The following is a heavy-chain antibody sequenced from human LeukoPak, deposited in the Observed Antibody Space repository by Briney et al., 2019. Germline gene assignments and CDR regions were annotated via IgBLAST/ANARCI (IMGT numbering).Heavy chain of an antibody. Sequence: GGSLRLSCAASGFTVTSNYMSWVRQALGKGLEWVSVIYCGDNTYYADSVKGRFTISRDNSKNTLYLQMNSLRAEDTAVYYCARTPYGGNSAFDYWGQGTLVTVSS. CDR2: IYCGDNT. D-gene: IGHD4-23*01. CDR3: ARTPYGGNSAFDY. V-gene: IGHV3-53*01. CDR1: GFTVTSNY. J-gene: IGHJ4*02.